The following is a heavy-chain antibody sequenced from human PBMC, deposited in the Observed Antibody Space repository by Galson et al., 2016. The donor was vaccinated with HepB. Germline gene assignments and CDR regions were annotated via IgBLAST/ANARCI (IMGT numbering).Heavy chain of an antibody. Sequence: QSGAEVKKPGESLKISCKGSGYSFNNYWIAWVRQLPEKGLEWMGSIYPGDSDTRYSPSFRGQVTISADRSISTAYLQWSSLKASDTAMYYCARVVTPMAAANRGFGSWGQGTQVVVSS. CDR1: GYSFNNYW. V-gene: IGHV5-51*01. J-gene: IGHJ5*02. CDR3: ARVVTPMAAANRGFGS. D-gene: IGHD6-13*01. CDR2: IYPGDSDT.